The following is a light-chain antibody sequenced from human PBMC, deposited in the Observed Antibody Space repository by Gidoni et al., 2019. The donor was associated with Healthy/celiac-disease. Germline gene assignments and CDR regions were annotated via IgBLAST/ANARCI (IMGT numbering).Light chain of an antibody. CDR1: QSVSSY. V-gene: IGKV3-11*01. CDR3: QQRRKWPLT. J-gene: IGKJ4*02. Sequence: DIVLTQSPATLSLSPGARATLSCRASQSVSSYLAWYQQKPGQAPRLLIYDASNRATGIPARFSGSGSGTDFTLNISSLEPEDVAVYYCQQRRKWPLTFGGGTKVEIK. CDR2: DAS.